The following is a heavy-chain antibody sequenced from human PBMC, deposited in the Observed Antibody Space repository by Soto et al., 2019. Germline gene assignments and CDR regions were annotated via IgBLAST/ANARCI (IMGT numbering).Heavy chain of an antibody. Sequence: QVQLVQSGAEVKKPGASVKFSCEASGYTFTTYYMHWVRQAPGQGLEWMGMINPSGGYTSYAQKFQGRVTMTRDTSTSTVYMELSSLRSEDTAVYYCARGDNGMDVWGRGTTVTVSS. CDR2: INPSGGYT. CDR1: GYTFTTYY. J-gene: IGHJ6*02. V-gene: IGHV1-46*01. CDR3: ARGDNGMDV.